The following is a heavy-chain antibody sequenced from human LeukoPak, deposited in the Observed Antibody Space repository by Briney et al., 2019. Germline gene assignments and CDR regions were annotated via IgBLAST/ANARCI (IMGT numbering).Heavy chain of an antibody. CDR3: ARDRTTYYYDSSGYPLIRDAFDI. CDR1: GYTFTNYD. Sequence: ASVKVSCKASGYTFTNYDFNWMRQATGQGLEWMGWMNPNSGSTGYAQKFQGRVTMTRDTSISTAYMELSSLTSEDTAVYYCARDRTTYYYDSSGYPLIRDAFDIWGQGTMVTVSS. D-gene: IGHD3-22*01. J-gene: IGHJ3*02. V-gene: IGHV1-8*01. CDR2: MNPNSGST.